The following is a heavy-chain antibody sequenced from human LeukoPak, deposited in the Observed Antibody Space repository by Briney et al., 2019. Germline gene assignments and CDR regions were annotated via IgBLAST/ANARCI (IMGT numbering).Heavy chain of an antibody. J-gene: IGHJ6*03. V-gene: IGHV4-4*07. CDR2: LYPGVST. D-gene: IGHD3-22*01. CDR3: TRMRFYDSTGYSPGHYMDV. CDR1: GGPIYSYY. Sequence: SETLSLTCTVSGGPIYSYYWSWIRQTAGKGLEWIGRLYPGVSTDFHPSLKSRVTMSVDSSKSQIALKLSAVTAADTAVYYCTRMRFYDSTGYSPGHYMDVWGKGTTVTVSS.